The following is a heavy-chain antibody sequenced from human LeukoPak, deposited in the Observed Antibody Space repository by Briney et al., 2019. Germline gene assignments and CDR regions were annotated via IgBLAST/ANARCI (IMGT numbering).Heavy chain of an antibody. D-gene: IGHD6-6*01. CDR1: GFTLSSYA. Sequence: GGSLRLSCAASGFTLSSYAMSWVRQAPGKGVEWVSAISGSGGSTYYADSLRGRFTISRDNSKNTLCLQMNSLRAEDTAVYYCAKGSLSYWGQGTLVTVSS. CDR2: ISGSGGST. CDR3: AKGSLSY. J-gene: IGHJ4*02. V-gene: IGHV3-23*01.